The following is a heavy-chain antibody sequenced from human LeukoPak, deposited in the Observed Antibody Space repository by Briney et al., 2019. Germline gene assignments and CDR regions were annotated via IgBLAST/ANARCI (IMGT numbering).Heavy chain of an antibody. V-gene: IGHV4-39*01. CDR3: ARRVARGVGSRYYYYYMDV. CDR1: GGSISSSSYY. Sequence: SETLSLTCTVSGGSISSSSYYWGWIRQPPGKGLEWIGSIYYSGSTYYNPSLKSRVTISVDTSKNQFSLKLSSVTAADTAVYYCARRVARGVGSRYYYYYMDVWGKGTTVTVSS. CDR2: IYYSGST. J-gene: IGHJ6*03. D-gene: IGHD3-10*01.